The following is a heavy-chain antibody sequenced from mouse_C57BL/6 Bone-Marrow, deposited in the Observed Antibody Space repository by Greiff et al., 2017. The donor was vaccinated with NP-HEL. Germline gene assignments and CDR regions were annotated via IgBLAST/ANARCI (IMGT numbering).Heavy chain of an antibody. CDR1: GFSLTSYG. J-gene: IGHJ3*01. CDR3: ARAYYSNYVAY. D-gene: IGHD2-5*01. V-gene: IGHV2-2*01. Sequence: VKLMESGPGLVQPSQSLSITCTVSGFSLTSYGVHWVRQSPGKGLEWLGVIWSGGSTDYNAAFISRLSISKDNSKSQVFFKMNSLQADDTAIYYCARAYYSNYVAYWGQGTLVTVSA. CDR2: IWSGGST.